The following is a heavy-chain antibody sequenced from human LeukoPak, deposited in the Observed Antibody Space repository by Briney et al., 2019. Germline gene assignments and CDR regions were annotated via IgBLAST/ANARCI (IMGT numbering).Heavy chain of an antibody. J-gene: IGHJ3*02. V-gene: IGHV3-23*01. CDR1: GFTFSCYA. CDR3: AKALFGSGSLDAFDI. Sequence: GGSLRLSRAASGFTFSCYAMSWVRQAPGKGLEWVSAISGSGGSTYYADSVKGRFTISRDNSKNTLYLKMNSLRAQDTVVYYCAKALFGSGSLDAFDIWGQGTMVSVSS. CDR2: ISGSGGST. D-gene: IGHD3-10*01.